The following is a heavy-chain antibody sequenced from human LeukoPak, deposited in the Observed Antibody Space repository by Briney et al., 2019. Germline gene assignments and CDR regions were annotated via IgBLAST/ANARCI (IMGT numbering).Heavy chain of an antibody. CDR1: GGSISSGNYY. CDR2: IYHSGSP. CDR3: ARQIRYFDWSNLNWFDP. Sequence: SETLSLTCTVSGGSISSGNYYWTWIRQPPGKGLEWIGCIYHSGSPYNSPSLKSRVTISVDKSRNQFSLNLVSVTAADTAVYYCARQIRYFDWSNLNWFDPXGQGTLVTVSS. D-gene: IGHD3-9*01. V-gene: IGHV4-30-2*01. J-gene: IGHJ5*02.